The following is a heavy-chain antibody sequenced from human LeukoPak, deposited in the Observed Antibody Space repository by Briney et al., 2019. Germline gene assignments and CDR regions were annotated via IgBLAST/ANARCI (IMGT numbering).Heavy chain of an antibody. CDR3: ARGLYCSSSTSCYDYGMDV. V-gene: IGHV1-69*10. Sequence: SVKVSCKTSGGTFRNYGLNWVRQAPGQGPEWMGGFIPILGIPKYAQNLQGRVTITADESTSTGYMELSGLRYEDTAVHYCARGLYCSSSTSCYDYGMDVWGQGTTVTVSS. J-gene: IGHJ6*02. CDR2: FIPILGIP. D-gene: IGHD2-2*01. CDR1: GGTFRNYG.